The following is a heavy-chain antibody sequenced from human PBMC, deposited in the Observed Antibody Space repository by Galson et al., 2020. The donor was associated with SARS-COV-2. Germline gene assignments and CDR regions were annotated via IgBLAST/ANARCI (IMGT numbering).Heavy chain of an antibody. CDR1: GGSMRNYY. V-gene: IGHV4-59*01. Sequence: SETLSLTCTVSGGSMRNYYWSWIRQPPGKGPEWIGYIYFSGSTNYNPSLKSRVIISVDTSKNQFSLKLSSVTAADTAIYYCAGDDLGVTTIVGFVYWGQGTPVTVSS. CDR2: IYFSGST. D-gene: IGHD5-12*01. CDR3: AGDDLGVTTIVGFVY. J-gene: IGHJ4*02.